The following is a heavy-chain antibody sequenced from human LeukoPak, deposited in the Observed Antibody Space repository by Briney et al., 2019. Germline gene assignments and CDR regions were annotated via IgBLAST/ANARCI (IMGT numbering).Heavy chain of an antibody. D-gene: IGHD3-10*01. CDR1: GYTFTGYY. Sequence: PSVKVSCKASGYTFTGYYMHWVRHAPGQGLEWMGWINPNSGGTNYAQKFQGRVAMTRDTSISTAYMELSRLRSDDTAVYYCARNYYGSGSQILIDYWGQGTLVTAPS. V-gene: IGHV1-2*02. J-gene: IGHJ4*02. CDR2: INPNSGGT. CDR3: ARNYYGSGSQILIDY.